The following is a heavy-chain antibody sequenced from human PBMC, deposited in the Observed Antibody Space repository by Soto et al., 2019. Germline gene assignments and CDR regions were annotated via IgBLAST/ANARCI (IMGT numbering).Heavy chain of an antibody. CDR3: ANRTYSRSSSGEYGRDA. Sequence: PWGSLGLSCSASVFTFSSYAMSWVRQAPGKGLEWVSAISGSGGSTYYADSVKGRFTISRDNSKNTLYLQMNSLRAEDTAVYYCANRTYSRSSSGEYGRDAWGQGTTVTVSS. V-gene: IGHV3-23*01. CDR2: ISGSGGST. J-gene: IGHJ6*02. D-gene: IGHD6-6*01. CDR1: VFTFSSYA.